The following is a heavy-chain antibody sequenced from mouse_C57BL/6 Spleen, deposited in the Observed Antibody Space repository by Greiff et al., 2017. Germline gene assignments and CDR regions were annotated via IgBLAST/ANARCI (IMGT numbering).Heavy chain of an antibody. CDR1: GFTFSDYG. CDR3: ARPGRNWYFDV. CDR2: ISSGSSTI. D-gene: IGHD3-3*01. J-gene: IGHJ1*03. Sequence: EVKVVESGGGLVKPGGSLKLSCAASGFTFSDYGMHWVRQAPEKGLEWVAYISSGSSTIYYADTVKGRFTISRDNAKNTLFLQMTSLRSEDTAMYYCARPGRNWYFDVWGTGTTVTVSS. V-gene: IGHV5-17*01.